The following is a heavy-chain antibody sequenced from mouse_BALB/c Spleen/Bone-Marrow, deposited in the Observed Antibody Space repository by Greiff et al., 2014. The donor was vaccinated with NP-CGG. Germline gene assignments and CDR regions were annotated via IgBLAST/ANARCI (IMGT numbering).Heavy chain of an antibody. J-gene: IGHJ4*01. CDR3: GRWGDGYYYAMDY. D-gene: IGHD2-3*01. V-gene: IGHV1-37*01. Sequence: VQLKESGPDLVKPGASVKLSCKASGYSFTGYFLNWVRQSHGKSPEWIGRINPFNGDTFYNQKFKGKATLTVDKSSTTAHMGLLSLTSEDSAVYYCGRWGDGYYYAMDYWGQGTSVTVSS. CDR1: GYSFTGYF. CDR2: INPFNGDT.